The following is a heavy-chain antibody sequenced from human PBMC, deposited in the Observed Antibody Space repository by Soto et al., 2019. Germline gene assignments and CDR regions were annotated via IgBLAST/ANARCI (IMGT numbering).Heavy chain of an antibody. CDR1: GFTFSNAW. CDR2: IKSKTDGGTT. Sequence: PGGSLRLSCAASGFTFSNAWMSWVRQAPGKGLEWVGRIKSKTDGGTTDYAAPVKGRFTISRDDSKNTLYLQMNSLKTEDTAVYYCTYGYCSGGSCPYYYYGMDVWGQGTTVTVSS. V-gene: IGHV3-15*01. CDR3: TYGYCSGGSCPYYYYGMDV. J-gene: IGHJ6*02. D-gene: IGHD2-15*01.